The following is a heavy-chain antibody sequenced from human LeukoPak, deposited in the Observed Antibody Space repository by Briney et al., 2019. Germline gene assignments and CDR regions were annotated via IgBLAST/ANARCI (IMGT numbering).Heavy chain of an antibody. V-gene: IGHV3-48*03. CDR2: ISSSGSTI. CDR3: ARVPLYSSGWYAEIDY. CDR1: GFTFSSYE. J-gene: IGHJ4*02. D-gene: IGHD6-19*01. Sequence: GGPLRLSCAASGFTFSSYEMNWVRKAPGKGLEGVSYISSSGSTIYYADSVKGRFTISRDNAKNSLYLQMNSLRAEDTAVYYCARVPLYSSGWYAEIDYWGQGTLVTLSS.